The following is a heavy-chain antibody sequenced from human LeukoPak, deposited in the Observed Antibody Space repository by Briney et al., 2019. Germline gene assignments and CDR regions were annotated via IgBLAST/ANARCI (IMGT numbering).Heavy chain of an antibody. J-gene: IGHJ5*02. CDR2: ISTSGTT. CDR1: GDSITTGSYY. D-gene: IGHD2-2*01. V-gene: IGHV4-61*02. Sequence: PSQTLSLTCTVSGDSITTGSYYWTCIRQPAGKGLEWIGRISTSGTTNYNPSREIRVTISADTSTNQFSLKLTSVTAADTAVYYCGRDHPEGGYCSSIAGYPKTNRFDPWGEGTLVTVSS. CDR3: GRDHPEGGYCSSIAGYPKTNRFDP.